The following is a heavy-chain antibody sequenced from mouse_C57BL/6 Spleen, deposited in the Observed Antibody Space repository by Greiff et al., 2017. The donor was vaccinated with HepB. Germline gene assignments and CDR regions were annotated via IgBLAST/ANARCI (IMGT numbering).Heavy chain of an antibody. Sequence: QVHVKQSGAELVKPGASVKLSCKASGYTFTSYWMHWVKQRPGQGLEWIGMIHPNSGSTNYNEKFKSKATLTVDKSSSTAYMQLSSLTSEDSAVYYCARYPWFADWGQGTLVTVSA. CDR3: ARYPWFAD. CDR1: GYTFTSYW. CDR2: IHPNSGST. V-gene: IGHV1-64*01. J-gene: IGHJ3*01.